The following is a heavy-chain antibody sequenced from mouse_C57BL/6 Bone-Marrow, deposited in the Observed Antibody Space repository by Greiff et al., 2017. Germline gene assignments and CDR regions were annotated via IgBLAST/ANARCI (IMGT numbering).Heavy chain of an antibody. CDR2: INPYNGGT. J-gene: IGHJ2*01. Sequence: VQLQQSGPVLVKPGASVKMSCKASGYTFTDYYMNWLKQSHGKSLEWIGVINPYNGGTSYNPKFKGKATLTVDKSSSTAYMELNSLTSEDSAVYYCARELYSNCDYWGQGTTLTVSS. CDR1: GYTFTDYY. CDR3: ARELYSNCDY. V-gene: IGHV1-19*01. D-gene: IGHD2-5*01.